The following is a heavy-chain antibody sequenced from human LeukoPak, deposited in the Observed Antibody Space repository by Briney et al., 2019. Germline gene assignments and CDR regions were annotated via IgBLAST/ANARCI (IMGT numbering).Heavy chain of an antibody. Sequence: SQTLSLTCAISGDSVSSNNAAWNWMRQSPSRGPEWLGRTYYRSRWYNDYAVSVKSRVIISPDTSKNQFSLQLNSVTPEDTALYFCARDYASSKRGFYFYMDVWGKGTTVTVSS. CDR2: TYYRSRWYN. CDR1: GDSVSSNNAA. V-gene: IGHV6-1*01. J-gene: IGHJ6*03. D-gene: IGHD3-10*01. CDR3: ARDYASSKRGFYFYMDV.